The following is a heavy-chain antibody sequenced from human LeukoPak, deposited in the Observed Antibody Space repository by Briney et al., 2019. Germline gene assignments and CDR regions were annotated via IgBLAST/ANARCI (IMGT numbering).Heavy chain of an antibody. CDR3: AGRAQTTGWSFDY. V-gene: IGHV4-4*07. CDR1: GSSLSRYY. J-gene: IGHJ4*02. D-gene: IGHD6-19*01. CDR2: IHTSGST. Sequence: PSETLSLTCTVSGSSLSRYYWSWIRQPAGKGLEWIGQIHTSGSTNYNPSLKSRVAMSVDTSKNQFSLELSSVTAADTAVYYCAGRAQTTGWSFDYWGQGALVTVSS.